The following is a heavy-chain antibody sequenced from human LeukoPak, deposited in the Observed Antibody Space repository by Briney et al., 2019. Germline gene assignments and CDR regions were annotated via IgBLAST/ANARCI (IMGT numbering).Heavy chain of an antibody. J-gene: IGHJ4*02. CDR2: ISYDGSNK. D-gene: IGHD3-10*01. CDR1: GFTFSSYA. CDR3: ARDLYYYGSELPYYFDY. V-gene: IGHV3-30*04. Sequence: QPGGSLRLSCAASGFTFSSYAMHWVRQAPGKGLEWVAVISYDGSNKYYADSVKGRFTISRDNSKNTLYLQMNSLRAEDTAVYYCARDLYYYGSELPYYFDYWGQGTLVTVSS.